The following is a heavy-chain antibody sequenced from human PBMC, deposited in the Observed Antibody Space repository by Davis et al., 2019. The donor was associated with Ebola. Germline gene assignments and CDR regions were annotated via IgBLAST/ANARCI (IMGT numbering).Heavy chain of an antibody. V-gene: IGHV3-23*03. Sequence: PGGSLRLSCAASGFTFSSYAMSWVRQAPGKGLEWVSVIYSGGSTYYADSVKGRFTISRDNSKNTLYLQMNSLRAEDTAGYYCARSYVDIVATKLYYYYGMDVWGQGTTVTVSS. D-gene: IGHD5-12*01. CDR3: ARSYVDIVATKLYYYYGMDV. CDR1: GFTFSSYA. J-gene: IGHJ6*02. CDR2: IYSGGST.